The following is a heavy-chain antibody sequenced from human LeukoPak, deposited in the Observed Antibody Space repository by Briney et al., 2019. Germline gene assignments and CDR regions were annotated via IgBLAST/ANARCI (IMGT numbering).Heavy chain of an antibody. D-gene: IGHD1-26*01. V-gene: IGHV3-15*01. CDR1: GFTFSNAW. CDR3: TTERSGSPWDVVFDI. Sequence: GGSLRLSCAASGFTFSNAWMSWVRQAPGKGLEWVGRIKSKTDGGTTDCAAPVKGRFTISRDDSKNTLYLQMNSLKTEDTAVYYWTTERSGSPWDVVFDIWGQGTMVTVSS. J-gene: IGHJ3*02. CDR2: IKSKTDGGTT.